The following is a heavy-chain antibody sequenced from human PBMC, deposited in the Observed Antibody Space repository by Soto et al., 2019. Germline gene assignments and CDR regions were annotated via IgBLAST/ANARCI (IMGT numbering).Heavy chain of an antibody. Sequence: SETLSLTCTVSGGSISSGGYYWSWIRQHPGKGLEWIGYIYYSGSTYYNPSLKSRVTISVDTSKNQFSLKLSSVTAADTAVYYCARGRESILTGYNDAFDIWGQGTMVTVSS. D-gene: IGHD3-9*01. CDR1: GGSISSGGYY. CDR2: IYYSGST. V-gene: IGHV4-31*03. J-gene: IGHJ3*02. CDR3: ARGRESILTGYNDAFDI.